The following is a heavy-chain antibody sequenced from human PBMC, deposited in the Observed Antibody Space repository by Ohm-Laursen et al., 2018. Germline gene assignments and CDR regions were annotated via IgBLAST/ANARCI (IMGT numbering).Heavy chain of an antibody. CDR2: ISSNGGST. Sequence: SLRLSCTASGFTFSSYAMHWVRQAPGKGLEYVSAISSNGGSTYYANSVKGRFTISRDNSKNTLYLQIGSLRAEDMAVYYCARDRGMQLIDYWGQGTLVTVPS. D-gene: IGHD6-6*01. CDR1: GFTFSSYA. V-gene: IGHV3-64*01. J-gene: IGHJ4*02. CDR3: ARDRGMQLIDY.